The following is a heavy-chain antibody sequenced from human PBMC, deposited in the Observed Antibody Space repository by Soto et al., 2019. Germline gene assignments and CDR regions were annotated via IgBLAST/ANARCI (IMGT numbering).Heavy chain of an antibody. CDR2: ISAYNGNT. J-gene: IGHJ4*02. V-gene: IGHV1-18*01. Sequence: GASVKVSCKASGYTFTSYGISWVRQAPGQGLEWMGWISAYNGNTNYAQKLQGRVTMTTDTSTSTAYMELRSLKTEDTALYYCVRTIQPGTTTYFDYWGQGTLVTVSS. CDR3: VRTIQPGTTTYFDY. D-gene: IGHD1-1*01. CDR1: GYTFTSYG.